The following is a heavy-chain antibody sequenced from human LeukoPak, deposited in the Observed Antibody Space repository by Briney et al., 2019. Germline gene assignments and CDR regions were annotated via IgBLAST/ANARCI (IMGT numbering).Heavy chain of an antibody. Sequence: GGSLRLSCSASGFTFGSYAMHWVRQAPGRGLEYVSGISTNGGSTRYADSVKGRFTISRDNSKNTLYLQMSSLRAEDTAVYYCVKGRDIVATTYFDYWGQGTLVTVSS. CDR2: ISTNGGST. CDR1: GFTFGSYA. V-gene: IGHV3-64D*06. CDR3: VKGRDIVATTYFDY. D-gene: IGHD5-12*01. J-gene: IGHJ4*02.